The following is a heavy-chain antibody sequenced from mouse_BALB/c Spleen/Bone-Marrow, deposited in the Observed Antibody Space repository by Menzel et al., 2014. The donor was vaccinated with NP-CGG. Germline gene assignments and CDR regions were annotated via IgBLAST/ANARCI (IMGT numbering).Heavy chain of an antibody. V-gene: IGHV10-3*03. CDR3: VRDSDYGYYSMDY. CDR1: GFTFNTYG. CDR2: IRSKSNDYAT. Sequence: EVMLVESGGGLLQPKGSLKLSCAASGFTFNTYGMHWVCQAPGKGLEWIARIRSKSNDYATYYADSVKDRFIISRDDSQSMLYLQMNNLKTEDTAMYYCVRDSDYGYYSMDYWGQGTSVTVSS. J-gene: IGHJ4*01. D-gene: IGHD2-4*01.